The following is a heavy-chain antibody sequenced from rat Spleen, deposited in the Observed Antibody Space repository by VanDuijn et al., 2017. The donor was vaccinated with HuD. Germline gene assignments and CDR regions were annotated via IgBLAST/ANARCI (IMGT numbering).Heavy chain of an antibody. J-gene: IGHJ2*01. D-gene: IGHD1-2*01. Sequence: EVQLVESGGGLVQPGRSLKLSCAASGFTFSNYDMAWVRQAPTKGLEWVASISTSGGSTYYRDSVKGRFTFSRDNAKSTLYLQMDSLRSEDTATYYCARHGFGGRPSYYYSSSDYFDYWGQGVMVTVSS. CDR1: GFTFSNYD. CDR2: ISTSGGST. CDR3: ARHGFGGRPSYYYSSSDYFDY. V-gene: IGHV5-25*01.